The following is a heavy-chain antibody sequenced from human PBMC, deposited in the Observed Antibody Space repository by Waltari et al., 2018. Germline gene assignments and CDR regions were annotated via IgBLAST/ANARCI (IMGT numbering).Heavy chain of an antibody. Sequence: QVQLVESGGGVVQPGMSLVLSFAASGFAFGGYVLHWVRQAPGKGLEWVAVIWYDGRYEYYADSVKGRFTISRDNSKDTLYLQMNSLRAEDTAVYYCARDFASTYFFDYWGQGTLVTVSS. J-gene: IGHJ4*02. CDR3: ARDFASTYFFDY. CDR2: IWYDGRYE. V-gene: IGHV3-33*01. CDR1: GFAFGGYV.